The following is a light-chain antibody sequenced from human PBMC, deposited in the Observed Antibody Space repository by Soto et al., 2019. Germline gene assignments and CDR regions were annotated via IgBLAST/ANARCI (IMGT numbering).Light chain of an antibody. CDR2: EGN. CDR3: CSYVGISTYV. Sequence: QSALTQPASVSGSPGQSITISCTGTSSDVGNYNLVSWYQHHPGKAPKLMIFEGNKRPSGVSNRFSGSKSVNTASLTISGLQADDEADYYCCSYVGISTYVFGTGTKVTVL. CDR1: SSDVGNYNL. V-gene: IGLV2-23*01. J-gene: IGLJ1*01.